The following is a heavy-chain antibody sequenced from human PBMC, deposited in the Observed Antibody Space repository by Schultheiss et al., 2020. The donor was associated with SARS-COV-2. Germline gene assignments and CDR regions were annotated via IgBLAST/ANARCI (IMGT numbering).Heavy chain of an antibody. CDR2: IYPGDSDT. J-gene: IGHJ4*02. D-gene: IGHD3-22*01. V-gene: IGHV5-51*01. Sequence: GESLKISCMGSGYSFTSYWIGWVRQMPGKGLEWMGIIYPGDSDTRYSPSFQGQVTISADKSISTAYLQWSSLKASDTAMYYCARYRSLYYYDNDYWGQGTLVTVSS. CDR1: GYSFTSYW. CDR3: ARYRSLYYYDNDY.